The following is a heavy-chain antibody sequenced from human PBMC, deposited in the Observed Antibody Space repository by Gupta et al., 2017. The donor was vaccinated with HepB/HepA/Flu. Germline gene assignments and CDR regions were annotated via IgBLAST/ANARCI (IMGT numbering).Heavy chain of an antibody. CDR3: VRVKGGIAAAGTTAGYFDL. CDR2: IGTLDDT. V-gene: IGHV3-13*01. Sequence: VESGGGLVQPGGSLRLSCAASGFTFSDYDMHWVRQATGKGLEWVSAIGTLDDTYYPGSVEGRFTVSRDNARDSLYLQMKSLRVADTAVYYCVRVKGGIAAAGTTAGYFDLWGRGTLVTVSS. CDR1: GFTFSDYD. J-gene: IGHJ2*01. D-gene: IGHD6-13*01.